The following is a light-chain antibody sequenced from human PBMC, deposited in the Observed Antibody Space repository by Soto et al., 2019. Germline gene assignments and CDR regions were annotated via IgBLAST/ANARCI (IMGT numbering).Light chain of an antibody. CDR3: QQYGNSPIT. CDR2: DAS. J-gene: IGKJ5*01. Sequence: DIVLTQSPATLSLSPGERATLSCGASPSVSSSRLAWYQQKGGLAPRLIIYDASIRAFGIPDRFSGSGSGTDSTLTNTSLKPADFAVYYYQQYGNSPITFGQGTRLEIK. CDR1: PSVSSSR. V-gene: IGKV3D-20*01.